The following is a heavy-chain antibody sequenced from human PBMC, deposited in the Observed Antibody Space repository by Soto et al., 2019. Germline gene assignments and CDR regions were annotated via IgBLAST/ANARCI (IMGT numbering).Heavy chain of an antibody. CDR3: TTDLLYSSSGPIWRPKIDFDY. CDR2: IKSKTDGGTT. D-gene: IGHD6-6*01. V-gene: IGHV3-15*07. Sequence: GGSLRLSCAASGFTFSNAWMNWVRQAPGKGLEWVGRIKSKTDGGTTDYAAPVKGRFTISRDDSKNTLYLQMNSLKTEDTAVYYCTTDLLYSSSGPIWRPKIDFDYWGQRTLVTVSS. CDR1: GFTFSNAW. J-gene: IGHJ4*02.